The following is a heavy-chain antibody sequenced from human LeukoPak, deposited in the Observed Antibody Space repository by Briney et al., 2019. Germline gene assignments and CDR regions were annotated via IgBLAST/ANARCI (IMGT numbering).Heavy chain of an antibody. CDR2: IWYDGSNK. V-gene: IGHV3-33*01. D-gene: IGHD3-22*01. J-gene: IGHJ4*02. Sequence: GRSLRLSCAASGFTFSSYGMHWVRQAPGKGLEWVAVIWYDGSNKYYADSVKGRFTISRDNSKNTLYLQMSSLRAEDTAVYYCARGVLYYDSSGYHDYWGQGTLVTVSS. CDR1: GFTFSSYG. CDR3: ARGVLYYDSSGYHDY.